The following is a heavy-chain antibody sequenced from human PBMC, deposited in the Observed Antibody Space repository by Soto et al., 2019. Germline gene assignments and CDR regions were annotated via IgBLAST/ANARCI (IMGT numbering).Heavy chain of an antibody. J-gene: IGHJ5*02. D-gene: IGHD3-10*02. V-gene: IGHV4-31*03. Sequence: PSETLSLTCTVFGGSISSGGYYWSWIRQHPGKGLEWIGYIHYSGTTYYIPSLKSRITMSIDTSKNQFSLKLSSVTAADTAVYYCAREYVGSDKNWFDPWGQGTRVTVS. CDR2: IHYSGTT. CDR1: GGSISSGGYY. CDR3: AREYVGSDKNWFDP.